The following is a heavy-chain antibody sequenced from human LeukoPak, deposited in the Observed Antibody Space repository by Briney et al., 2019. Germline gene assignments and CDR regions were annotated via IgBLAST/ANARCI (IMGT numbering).Heavy chain of an antibody. D-gene: IGHD3-10*02. Sequence: SQTLSLTCAISGDSVSSNSAAWNWIRQSPSRGLEWLGRTYYRSVSVKSRITINADTSKNQFSLQLNSVTPEDTAVYYCAELGITMIGGVWGKGTTVTISS. J-gene: IGHJ6*04. V-gene: IGHV6-1*01. CDR1: GDSVSSNSAA. CDR2: TYYRS. CDR3: AELGITMIGGV.